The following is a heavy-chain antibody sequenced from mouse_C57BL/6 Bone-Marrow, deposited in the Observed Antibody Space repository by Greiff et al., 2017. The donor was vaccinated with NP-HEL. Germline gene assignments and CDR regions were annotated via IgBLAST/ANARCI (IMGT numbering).Heavy chain of an antibody. V-gene: IGHV1-81*01. J-gene: IGHJ4*01. D-gene: IGHD1-1*01. CDR1: GYTFTSYG. CDR3: ARHDYYGSNAMDY. CDR2: IYPRSGNT. Sequence: QVQLKESGAELARPGASVKLSCKASGYTFTSYGISWVKQRTGQGLEWIGEIYPRSGNTYYNEKFKGKATLTADKSSSTAYMELRILTSEDSAVYFCARHDYYGSNAMDYWGQGTSVTVSS.